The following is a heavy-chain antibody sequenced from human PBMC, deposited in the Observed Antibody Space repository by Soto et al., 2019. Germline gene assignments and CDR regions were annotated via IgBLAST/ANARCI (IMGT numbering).Heavy chain of an antibody. CDR3: ARGGGVGVAGSAAFDM. V-gene: IGHV1-2*02. CDR2: INPATGAA. J-gene: IGHJ3*02. CDR1: GYPVTAYY. Sequence: QLHLVQSGAVVKKPGASVTVSCSASGYPVTAYYMHWVRQAPGRGLEWMGGINPATGAAKYTQTFQGRVTMTRGPSTSTVFMELSGLTSEDTAVFYCARGGGVGVAGSAAFDMWGQGTVVTVSS. D-gene: IGHD3-3*01.